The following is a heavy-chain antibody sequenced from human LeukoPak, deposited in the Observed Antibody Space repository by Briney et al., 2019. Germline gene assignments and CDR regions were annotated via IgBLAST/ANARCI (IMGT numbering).Heavy chain of an antibody. D-gene: IGHD6-19*01. Sequence: PSGTLSLICAVYGGSFSGYYWSWIRQTPGKGLEWIGEINHSGSTNYNPSLKSRVTISVDTSKNQFSLKLSSVAAADTAVYYCARVGVAGTGRWGQGTLVTVSS. J-gene: IGHJ4*02. CDR3: ARVGVAGTGR. CDR1: GGSFSGYY. V-gene: IGHV4-34*01. CDR2: INHSGST.